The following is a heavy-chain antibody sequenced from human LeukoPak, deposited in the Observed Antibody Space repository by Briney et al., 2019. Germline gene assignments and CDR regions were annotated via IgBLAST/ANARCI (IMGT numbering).Heavy chain of an antibody. CDR2: IYHSGST. CDR1: GGSISSGGYY. D-gene: IGHD1-26*01. V-gene: IGHV4-30-2*01. J-gene: IGHJ3*02. CDR3: ARESIGGTFDI. Sequence: PSQTLSLTCTVSGGSISSGGYYWSWIRQPPGKGLEWIGYIYHSGSTYYNPSLKSRVTISVDTSKNQFSLKLSSVTAADTAVYYCARESIGGTFDIWGQGTMVTVSS.